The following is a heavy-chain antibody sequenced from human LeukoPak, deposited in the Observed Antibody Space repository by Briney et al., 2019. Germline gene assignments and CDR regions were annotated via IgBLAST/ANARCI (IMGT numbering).Heavy chain of an antibody. CDR1: GFTFSNAW. V-gene: IGHV3-15*01. Sequence: PGGSLRLSCAASGFTFSNAWMSWVRQAPGKGLEWVGRIKCKTDGGTTDYAAPVKGRFTISRDDSKNTLYLQMNSLKTEDTAVYYCTTTNPQYYYDSSGYYLDYWGQGTLVTVSS. J-gene: IGHJ4*02. D-gene: IGHD3-22*01. CDR3: TTTNPQYYYDSSGYYLDY. CDR2: IKCKTDGGTT.